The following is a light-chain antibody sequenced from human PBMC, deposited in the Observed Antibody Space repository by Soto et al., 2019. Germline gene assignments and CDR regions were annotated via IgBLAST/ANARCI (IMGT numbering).Light chain of an antibody. CDR3: QQRSNWLWT. V-gene: IGKV3-11*01. CDR2: DAS. Sequence: EIVLTHSPATLSLSPGERATLSCSASQSVSSYLAWDQQKPGQAPRLLIYDASNRATGIPARFSGSGSGTDFTLTISSLEPEDFAVYYCQQRSNWLWTFGQGTKVEIK. J-gene: IGKJ1*01. CDR1: QSVSSY.